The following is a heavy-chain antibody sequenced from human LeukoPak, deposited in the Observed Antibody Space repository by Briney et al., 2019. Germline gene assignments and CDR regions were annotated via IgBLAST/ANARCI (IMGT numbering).Heavy chain of an antibody. Sequence: PGGSLRLSCAASGFTFSSYGMHWVRQAPGKGLEWVAFIRYDGSNKYYADSVKGRFNISRDNSKNTLYLQMNSLRAEDTAVYYCRNYYGSGSYYNAWGQGTLVTVSS. D-gene: IGHD3-10*01. CDR2: IRYDGSNK. J-gene: IGHJ5*02. CDR3: RNYYGSGSYYNA. CDR1: GFTFSSYG. V-gene: IGHV3-30*02.